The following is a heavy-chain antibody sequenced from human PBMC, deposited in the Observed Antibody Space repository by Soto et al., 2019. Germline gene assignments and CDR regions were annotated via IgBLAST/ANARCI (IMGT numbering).Heavy chain of an antibody. CDR3: ARDMDTSSHYDWLGP. CDR1: GFTFRNYG. J-gene: IGHJ5*02. CDR2: IWFDGSKD. V-gene: IGHV3-33*08. Sequence: QVQLVESGGGVVQPGRSLRLSCAASGFTFRNYGIHWVRQAPGKGLEWVAVIWFDGSKDYYADSVKGRVTISRDDSKNTVYLQMNSLRDEDTAVYYCARDMDTSSHYDWLGPWGQGTLVTVSS. D-gene: IGHD2-2*01.